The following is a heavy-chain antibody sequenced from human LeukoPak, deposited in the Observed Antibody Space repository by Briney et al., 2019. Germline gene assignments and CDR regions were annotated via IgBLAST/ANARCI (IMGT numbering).Heavy chain of an antibody. V-gene: IGHV1-69*13. Sequence: SVTVSCKASGGTFSSYAISWVRQAPGQGLEWMGGIIPIFGTANYAQKFQGRVTITADESTSTAYMELSSLRSEDTAVYYCARIMLSWREFDCWGQGTLVTVS. CDR3: ARIMLSWREFDC. CDR2: IIPIFGTA. CDR1: GGTFSSYA. D-gene: IGHD1-26*01. J-gene: IGHJ4*02.